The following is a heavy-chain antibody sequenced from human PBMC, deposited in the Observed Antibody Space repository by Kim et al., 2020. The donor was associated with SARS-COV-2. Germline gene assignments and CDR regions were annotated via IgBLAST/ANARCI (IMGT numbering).Heavy chain of an antibody. D-gene: IGHD3-9*01. Sequence: SETLSLTCTVSGGSISSSSYYWGWIRQPPGKGLEWIGSIYYSGSTYYNPSLKSRVTISVDTSKNQFSLKLSSVTAADTAVYYCARQIRFRYFDWEEADHDAFDIWGQGTMVTVSS. V-gene: IGHV4-39*01. J-gene: IGHJ3*02. CDR2: IYYSGST. CDR3: ARQIRFRYFDWEEADHDAFDI. CDR1: GGSISSSSYY.